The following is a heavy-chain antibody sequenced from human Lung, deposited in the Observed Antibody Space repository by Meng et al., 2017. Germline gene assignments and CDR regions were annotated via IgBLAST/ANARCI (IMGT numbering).Heavy chain of an antibody. CDR2: INPKSGDT. CDR1: GYTFPDYW. Sequence: GGEVKQPGASVKVSCKASGYTFPDYWLHWVRRAPGQGLEWMGRINPKSGDTHYAQRFQGRVTMTGDTSISTAYMELSGLRSDDTAMYYCARDEDISAAGKLFGDYWGQGTLVTVAS. CDR3: ARDEDISAAGKLFGDY. J-gene: IGHJ4*02. V-gene: IGHV1-2*06. D-gene: IGHD6-13*01.